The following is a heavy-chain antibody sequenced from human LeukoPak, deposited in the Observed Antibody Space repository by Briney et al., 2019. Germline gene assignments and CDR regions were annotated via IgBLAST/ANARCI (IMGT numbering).Heavy chain of an antibody. CDR3: ARSEFLEWSMTPGFDY. J-gene: IGHJ4*02. Sequence: ASVKVSCKVSGYTLTELSMHWVRQAPGKGLEWMGGFDPEDGETIYAQKFQGRVTMTEDTSTDTAYMELSSLRSEDTAVYYCARSEFLEWSMTPGFDYWGQGTLVTVSS. V-gene: IGHV1-24*01. CDR1: GYTLTELS. D-gene: IGHD3-3*01. CDR2: FDPEDGET.